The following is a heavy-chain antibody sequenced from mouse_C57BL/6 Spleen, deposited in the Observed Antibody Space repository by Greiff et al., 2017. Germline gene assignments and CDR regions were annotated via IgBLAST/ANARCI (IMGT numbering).Heavy chain of an antibody. J-gene: IGHJ4*01. CDR3: AREDSNRYYYAMDY. CDR2: INPYNGDT. V-gene: IGHV1-20*01. D-gene: IGHD2-5*01. Sequence: VQLQQPGPELVKPGASVKISCKASGYSFTGYFMNWVMQSHGKSLEWIGRINPYNGDTFYNQKFKGKATLTVDKSSSTAHMELRSLTSEDSAVYYCAREDSNRYYYAMDYWGQGTSVTVSS. CDR1: GYSFTGYF.